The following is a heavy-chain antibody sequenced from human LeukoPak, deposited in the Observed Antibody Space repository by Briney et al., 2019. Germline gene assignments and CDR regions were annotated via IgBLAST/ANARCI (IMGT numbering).Heavy chain of an antibody. CDR2: IIPIFGTA. D-gene: IGHD1-26*01. V-gene: IGHV1-69*13. J-gene: IGHJ4*02. CDR1: GGTFSSYA. Sequence: ASVKVSCKASGGTFSSYAISWVRQAPGQGLEWMGGIIPIFGTANYAQKFQGRVTITADESTSTAYMELSSLRPEDTAVYYCARGGGATTPYYFDYWGQGTLVTVSP. CDR3: ARGGGATTPYYFDY.